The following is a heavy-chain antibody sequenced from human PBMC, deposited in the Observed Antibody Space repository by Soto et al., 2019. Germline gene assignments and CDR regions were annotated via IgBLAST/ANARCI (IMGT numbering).Heavy chain of an antibody. V-gene: IGHV3-66*01. CDR2: ISNRGDT. D-gene: IGHD2-15*01. Sequence: EVQLVESGGGLVQPGGSLRLSCTASGFIVSDTYVNWVRQAPGQGLEWASVISNRGDTHYADSVRGRFSLSRDISDNTLHLQMNNLRVEDTAVYYCAREPRYCRGGSCSITGDAYDICGQGTMVTVSS. CDR1: GFIVSDTY. CDR3: AREPRYCRGGSCSITGDAYDI. J-gene: IGHJ3*02.